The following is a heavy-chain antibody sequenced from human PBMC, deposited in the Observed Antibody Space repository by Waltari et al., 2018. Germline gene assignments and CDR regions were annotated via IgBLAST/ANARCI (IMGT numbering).Heavy chain of an antibody. CDR2: IYYSGST. J-gene: IGHJ5*02. Sequence: QLQLQESGPGLVKPSETLSLTCTVSGGSISSSSSYWGWIRQPPGKGLEWIGSIYYSGSTYYNPSLKSRVTISVDTSKNQFSLKLSSVTAADTAVYYCARAYYYDSSGYYNNWFDPWGQGTLVTVSS. V-gene: IGHV4-39*07. CDR1: GGSISSSSSY. CDR3: ARAYYYDSSGYYNNWFDP. D-gene: IGHD3-22*01.